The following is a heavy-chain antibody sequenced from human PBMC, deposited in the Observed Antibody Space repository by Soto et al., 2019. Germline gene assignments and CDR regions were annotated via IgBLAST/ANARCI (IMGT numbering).Heavy chain of an antibody. CDR2: ISGSGGST. D-gene: IGHD3-3*01. V-gene: IGHV3-23*01. J-gene: IGHJ4*02. CDR3: AKVPLFTIFGVVIYFDY. CDR1: GFTFSSYA. Sequence: EVQLLESGGGLVQPGGSLRLSCAASGFTFSSYAMSWVRQAPGKGLEWVSAISGSGGSTYYADSVKGRFTISRDNSKNTLYLQMNSLRAEDTAVYYCAKVPLFTIFGVVIYFDYWGQGTLVTVSS.